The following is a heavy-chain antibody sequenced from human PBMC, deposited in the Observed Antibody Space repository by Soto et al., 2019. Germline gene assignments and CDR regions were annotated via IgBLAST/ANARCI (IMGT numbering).Heavy chain of an antibody. D-gene: IGHD3-10*01. CDR3: ARGTGSSGFDL. Sequence: APLNVSRKAAGYSYSAHFMHWLRQATGQGLEWMGWINSKSGDTKYARDFQGRVTMTRDTSINTAYMELRSQTSDDTAIYYCARGTGSSGFDLWGQGTLVTVSS. V-gene: IGHV1-2*02. CDR2: INSKSGDT. CDR1: GYSYSAHF. J-gene: IGHJ5*01.